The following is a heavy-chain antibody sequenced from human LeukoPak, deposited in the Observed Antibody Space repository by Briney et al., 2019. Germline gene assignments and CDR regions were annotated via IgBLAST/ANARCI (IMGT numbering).Heavy chain of an antibody. V-gene: IGHV1-18*01. Sequence: ASVKVSCKASGYTFTSYGISWVRQAPGQGLEWVGWISAYNGNTNYAQKLQGRVTMTTDTSTSTVYMELRSLRSEDTAVYYCARDLLGYSYGYTFDYWGQGTLVTVSS. J-gene: IGHJ4*02. D-gene: IGHD5-18*01. CDR3: ARDLLGYSYGYTFDY. CDR1: GYTFTSYG. CDR2: ISAYNGNT.